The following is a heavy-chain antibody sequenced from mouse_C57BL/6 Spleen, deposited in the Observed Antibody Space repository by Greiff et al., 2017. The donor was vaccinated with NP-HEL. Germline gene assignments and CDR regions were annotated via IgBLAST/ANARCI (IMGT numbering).Heavy chain of an antibody. CDR3: ARDRDGYPFAY. V-gene: IGHV5-4*01. J-gene: IGHJ3*01. Sequence: EVKVVESGGGLVKPGGSLKLSCAASGFTFSSYAMSWVRQTPEQRLEWVATISDGGSYTYYPDNVKGRFTISRDNAKNNLYLQMSHLKSEDTAMYYCARDRDGYPFAYWGQGTLVTVSA. D-gene: IGHD2-3*01. CDR2: ISDGGSYT. CDR1: GFTFSSYA.